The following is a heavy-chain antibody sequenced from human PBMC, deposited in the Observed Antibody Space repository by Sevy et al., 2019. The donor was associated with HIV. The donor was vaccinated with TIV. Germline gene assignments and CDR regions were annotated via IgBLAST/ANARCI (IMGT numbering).Heavy chain of an antibody. CDR2: IYYSGST. Sequence: SETLSLTCTVSGGSISSSSYYWGWIRQPPGKGLEWIGSIYYSGSTYYNPSLKSRVTISVDTSKNQFSLKLSSVTAADTAVYYCARTNWYHYGMDVWGQGTTVTVSS. CDR1: GGSISSSSYY. J-gene: IGHJ6*02. CDR3: ARTNWYHYGMDV. V-gene: IGHV4-39*01. D-gene: IGHD1-1*01.